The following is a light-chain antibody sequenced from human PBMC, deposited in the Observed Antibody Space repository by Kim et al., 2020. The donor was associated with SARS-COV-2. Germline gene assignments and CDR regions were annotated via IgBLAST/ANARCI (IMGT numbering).Light chain of an antibody. J-gene: IGKJ4*01. CDR2: DAS. Sequence: DIQMTQSPSTLSASVGDRVIITCRASQNIHIWLAWYQQKPGKAPKLLIYDASSLESVVPSRFRGSGSGTEFTLAISSLQPDDSATYHCQQYRYYPLTFGGGTKVDIK. V-gene: IGKV1-5*01. CDR1: QNIHIW. CDR3: QQYRYYPLT.